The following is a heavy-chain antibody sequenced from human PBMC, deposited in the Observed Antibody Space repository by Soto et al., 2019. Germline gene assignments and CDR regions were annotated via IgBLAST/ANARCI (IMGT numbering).Heavy chain of an antibody. V-gene: IGHV3-7*01. J-gene: IGHJ1*01. CDR3: AREGRLLGTWDN. CDR1: GFTFSLYW. D-gene: IGHD3-16*01. CDR2: IKPDGSAG. Sequence: EVQLVESGGGLVQPGGSLRLSCVASGFTFSLYWMNWVRQAPGKGLEWVANIKPDGSAGYYVDSVKGRFTISRDNAKKSLYLQMNSLRVEDTAVYYCAREGRLLGTWDNWGLGTLVTVCS.